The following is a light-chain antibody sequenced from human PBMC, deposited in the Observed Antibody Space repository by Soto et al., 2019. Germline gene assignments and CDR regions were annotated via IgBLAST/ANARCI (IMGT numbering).Light chain of an antibody. CDR2: AAS. J-gene: IGKJ1*01. Sequence: VIWMTQSPSLLSASTGDRVTISCRMSQGISNYLAWYQQKPGKAPELLIYAASSLQSGVPSRFSGSGSGTDFTLTISSLQPEDFATYYCQQSYSTPTWTFGQGTKVDIK. V-gene: IGKV1D-8*03. CDR3: QQSYSTPTWT. CDR1: QGISNY.